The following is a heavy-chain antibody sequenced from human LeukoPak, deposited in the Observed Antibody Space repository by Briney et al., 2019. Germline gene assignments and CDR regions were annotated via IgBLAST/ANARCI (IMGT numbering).Heavy chain of an antibody. J-gene: IGHJ3*02. V-gene: IGHV3-48*04. CDR2: ISSSSSSI. CDR1: GFTFSSYS. CDR3: ARAGTAFDI. Sequence: PGRSLRLSCAASGFTFSSYSMNWVRQAPGKGLEWVSYISSSSSSIHYADSVKGRFTISRDNAKNSLYLQMNSLRAEDTAVYYCARAGTAFDIWGQGTMVTVSS. D-gene: IGHD6-13*01.